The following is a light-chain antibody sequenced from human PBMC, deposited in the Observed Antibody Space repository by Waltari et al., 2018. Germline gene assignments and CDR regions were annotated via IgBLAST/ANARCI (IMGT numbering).Light chain of an antibody. CDR2: AAS. CDR3: QQYNKRPYT. CDR1: QSVSRN. J-gene: IGKJ2*01. Sequence: EIVLTQSPATLSVSPGDRVTLPCGASQSVSRNLAWYQQRPGQAPRFLIYAASSRATGIPARFSGSGSGTEFILTISSLQSEDFAVYYCQQYNKRPYTFGQGTKVEIK. V-gene: IGKV3D-15*01.